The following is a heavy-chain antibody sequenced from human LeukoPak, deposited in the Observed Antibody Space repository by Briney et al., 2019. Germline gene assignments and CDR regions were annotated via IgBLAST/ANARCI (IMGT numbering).Heavy chain of an antibody. CDR3: AREGYDFWSGYYGIDY. J-gene: IGHJ4*02. D-gene: IGHD3-3*01. Sequence: PGGSLRLSCAASGFTFSDHYMDWVRQAPGKGLEWVGRTRNKANSYTTEYAASVKGRFTISRDDSKNSLYLQINSLKTEDTAVYYCAREGYDFWSGYYGIDYWGQGTLVTVSS. CDR1: GFTFSDHY. CDR2: TRNKANSYTT. V-gene: IGHV3-72*01.